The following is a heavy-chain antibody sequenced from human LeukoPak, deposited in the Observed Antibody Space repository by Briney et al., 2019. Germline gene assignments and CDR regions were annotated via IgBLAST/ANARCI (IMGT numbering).Heavy chain of an antibody. CDR3: AKEWGVDYGLRY. V-gene: IGHV3-30*02. CDR2: IRYDGSYK. Sequence: GGSPRLSCAASGFTFSSYGMHWVRQAPGKGLEWVAFIRYDGSYKYYADSVKGRFTISRDNSKNTLYLQMNSLRADDTAVYCAKEWGVDYGLRYWGQGTLVTVSS. D-gene: IGHD4-17*01. J-gene: IGHJ4*02. CDR1: GFTFSSYG.